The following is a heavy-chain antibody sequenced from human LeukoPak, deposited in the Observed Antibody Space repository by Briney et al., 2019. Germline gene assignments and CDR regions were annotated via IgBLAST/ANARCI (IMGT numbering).Heavy chain of an antibody. Sequence: ASVKVSCKASGGTFSSYAISWVRQAPGQGLEWMGGITPIFGTANYAQKFQGRVTITADESTSTAYMELSSLRSEDTAVCYCASVVGATPYWGQGTLVTVSS. CDR3: ASVVGATPY. V-gene: IGHV1-69*13. J-gene: IGHJ4*02. CDR1: GGTFSSYA. D-gene: IGHD1-26*01. CDR2: ITPIFGTA.